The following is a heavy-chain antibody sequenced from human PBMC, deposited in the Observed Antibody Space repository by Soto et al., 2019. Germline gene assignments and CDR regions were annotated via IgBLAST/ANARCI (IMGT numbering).Heavy chain of an antibody. Sequence: ASVKVSCKASGYTFTSAAMHWVRQTPAQRLEWMGWINAVNGTTKYSQKFQGRVTISQDLSARTAYMELSSLRSEDTAIYFCVRDPGTAMAFDKWGQGTRVTVSS. D-gene: IGHD5-18*01. CDR3: VRDPGTAMAFDK. CDR1: GYTFTSAA. V-gene: IGHV1-3*01. J-gene: IGHJ4*02. CDR2: INAVNGTT.